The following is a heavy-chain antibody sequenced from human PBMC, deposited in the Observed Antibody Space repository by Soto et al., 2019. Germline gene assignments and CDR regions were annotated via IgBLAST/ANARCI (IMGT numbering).Heavy chain of an antibody. J-gene: IGHJ5*02. Sequence: ASVKFSCKASGYTFTGYYMHWVRQAPGQGREWMGWINPNSGGTNYAQKFQGRVTMTRDTAISTAYMELSRLRSDDTAVYYCARSYCSSTSCYDWFDPWGQGTLVTVSS. D-gene: IGHD2-2*01. V-gene: IGHV1-2*02. CDR2: INPNSGGT. CDR3: ARSYCSSTSCYDWFDP. CDR1: GYTFTGYY.